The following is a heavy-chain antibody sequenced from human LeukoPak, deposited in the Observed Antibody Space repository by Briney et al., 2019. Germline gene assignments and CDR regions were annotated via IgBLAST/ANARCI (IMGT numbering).Heavy chain of an antibody. V-gene: IGHV4-39*01. J-gene: IGHJ6*02. Sequence: SETLSLTCTVSGGSISSSSYYWGWIRQPPGKGLEWIGSIYYSGSTYYNPSLKSRVTISVDTSKNQFSLKLSSVTAADTAVYYCARAPIVVVPAATQLYYYYGMDVWGQGTTVTVSS. CDR1: GGSISSSSYY. CDR2: IYYSGST. D-gene: IGHD2-2*01. CDR3: ARAPIVVVPAATQLYYYYGMDV.